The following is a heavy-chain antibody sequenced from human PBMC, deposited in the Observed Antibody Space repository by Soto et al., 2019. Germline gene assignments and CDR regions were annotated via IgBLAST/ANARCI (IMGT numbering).Heavy chain of an antibody. J-gene: IGHJ6*02. CDR1: GFTFSGAA. V-gene: IGHV3-73*01. CDR2: IRSKANSYAT. Sequence: EVQLVESGGGLVQPGGSLILSCAASGFTFSGAAMHWVRQASGKGLEWVGRIRSKANSYATEYAASVKGRFTISRDDSKNTAYLQMNSLKTEDTAVYYCRGYCISSSCYESGMDVWGQGTTVIVSS. D-gene: IGHD2-2*01. CDR3: RGYCISSSCYESGMDV.